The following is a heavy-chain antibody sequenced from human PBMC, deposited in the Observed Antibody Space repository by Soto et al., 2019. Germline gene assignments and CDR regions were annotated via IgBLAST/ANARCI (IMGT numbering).Heavy chain of an antibody. CDR3: ARLSAGGEVVGASSGY. Sequence: QLQLQESGPGLVKPSETLSLTCTVSGGSISSSRYYWGWIRQPPGKGLEWIGSIYYSGSLYYNPSLKSRVTISADTPKNQFSLKLSSVTAADTAVYYCARLSAGGEVVGASSGYWGQGTLVTVSS. J-gene: IGHJ4*02. CDR1: GGSISSSRYY. CDR2: IYYSGSL. D-gene: IGHD2-15*01. V-gene: IGHV4-39*01.